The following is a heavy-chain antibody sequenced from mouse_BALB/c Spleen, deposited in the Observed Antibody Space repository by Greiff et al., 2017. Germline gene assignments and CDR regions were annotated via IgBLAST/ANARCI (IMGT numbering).Heavy chain of an antibody. CDR2: INPSSGYT. CDR3: ARWDYDYAMDY. D-gene: IGHD2-4*01. Sequence: VQLQQSAAELARPGASVKMSCKASGYTFTSYTMHWVKQRPGQGLEWIGYINPSSGYTEYNQKFKDKTTLTADKSSSTAYMQLSSLTSEDSAVYYCARWDYDYAMDYWGQGTSVTVSS. J-gene: IGHJ4*01. V-gene: IGHV1-4*02. CDR1: GYTFTSYT.